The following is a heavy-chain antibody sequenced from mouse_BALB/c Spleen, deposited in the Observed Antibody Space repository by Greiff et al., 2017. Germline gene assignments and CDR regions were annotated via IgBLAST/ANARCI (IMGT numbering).Heavy chain of an antibody. D-gene: IGHD3-2*01. J-gene: IGHJ2*01. CDR1: GYTFTSYD. CDR3: ARPPDSSGWYFDY. V-gene: IGHV1-85*01. CDR2: IFPGDGST. Sequence: VQLQQSGAELVKPRASVKLSCKASGYTFTSYDINWVRQRPEQGLEWIGWIFPGDGSTKYNEKFKGKATLTTDKSSSTAYMQLSRLTSEDSAVYFCARPPDSSGWYFDYWGQGTTLTVSS.